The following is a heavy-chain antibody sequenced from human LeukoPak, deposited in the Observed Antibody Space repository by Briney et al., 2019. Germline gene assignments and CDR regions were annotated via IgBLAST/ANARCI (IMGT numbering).Heavy chain of an antibody. V-gene: IGHV3-48*04. Sequence: GGSLRLSCAASGFTFSSYSMNWVRQAPGKGLEWVSYISSSSSTIYYADSVKGRFTISRDNAKNSLYLQMNSLRAEDTAVYYCAREGSARNRITIFGVVIGGNWFDPWGQGTLVTVSS. CDR2: ISSSSSTI. CDR3: AREGSARNRITIFGVVIGGNWFDP. CDR1: GFTFSSYS. J-gene: IGHJ5*02. D-gene: IGHD3-3*01.